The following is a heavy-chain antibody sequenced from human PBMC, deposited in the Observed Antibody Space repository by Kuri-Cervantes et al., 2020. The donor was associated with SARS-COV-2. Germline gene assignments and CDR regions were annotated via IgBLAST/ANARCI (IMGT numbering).Heavy chain of an antibody. V-gene: IGHV3-11*01. CDR1: GFTFSDYY. D-gene: IGHD6-19*01. CDR2: ISSSGSTI. J-gene: IGHJ5*02. CDR3: AKDSYSSGWYWFDP. Sequence: GESLKISCAASGFTFSDYYMSWIRQAPGKGLEWVSYISSSGSTIYYADSVKGRFTISRDNAKNSLYLQMNSLRAEDTAVYYCAKDSYSSGWYWFDPWGQGTLVTVSS.